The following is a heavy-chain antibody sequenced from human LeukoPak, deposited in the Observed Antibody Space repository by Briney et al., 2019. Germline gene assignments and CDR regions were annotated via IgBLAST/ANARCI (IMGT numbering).Heavy chain of an antibody. D-gene: IGHD1-26*01. J-gene: IGHJ4*02. CDR3: ARGMTGSYFGYFDY. CDR2: INPNSGGT. V-gene: IGHV1-2*02. CDR1: GYTFTGYY. Sequence: ASVKVSCKASGYTFTGYYIHWVRQAPGQGLEWMGWINPNSGGTNYAQKFQGRVTMTRDTSITTAYMELSRLISDDTAVYYCARGMTGSYFGYFDYWGQGTLVTVSS.